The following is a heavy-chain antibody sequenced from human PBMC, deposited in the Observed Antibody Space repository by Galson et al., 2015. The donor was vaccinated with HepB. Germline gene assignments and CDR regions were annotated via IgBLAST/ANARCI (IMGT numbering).Heavy chain of an antibody. CDR3: AKLYCTGGNY. CDR2: ISYDGSNK. V-gene: IGHV3-30*18. Sequence: SLRLSCAASGFTFSSYGMHWVRQAPGKGLEWVAVISYDGSNKYYADSVKGRFTISRDNSKNTLYLQMNSLRAEDTAVYYCAKLYCTGGNYWGQGTLVTVSS. D-gene: IGHD2-8*02. CDR1: GFTFSSYG. J-gene: IGHJ4*02.